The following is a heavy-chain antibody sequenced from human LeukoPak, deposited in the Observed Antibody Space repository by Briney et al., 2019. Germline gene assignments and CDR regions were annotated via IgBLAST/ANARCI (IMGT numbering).Heavy chain of an antibody. J-gene: IGHJ4*02. CDR2: IYHSGST. CDR1: GGSISSSNW. V-gene: IGHV4-4*02. CDR3: AREGYSSSWYTPRISL. Sequence: SGTLSLTCAVSGGSISSSNWWSWVRQPPGKGLEWIGEIYHSGSTNYNPSLKSRVTISVDTSKNQFSLKLSSVTAADTAVYYCAREGYSSSWYTPRISLWGQGTLVTVSS. D-gene: IGHD6-13*01.